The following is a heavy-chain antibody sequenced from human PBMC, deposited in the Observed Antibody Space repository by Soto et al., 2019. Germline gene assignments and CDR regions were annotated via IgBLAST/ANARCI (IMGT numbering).Heavy chain of an antibody. CDR2: IIPIFGTA. CDR1: GGTFSSFA. CDR3: ASGRYSSGWYRY. D-gene: IGHD6-19*01. J-gene: IGHJ1*01. Sequence: GASVKVSGKASGGTFSSFAISWVRQAPGQGLEWMGGIIPIFGTANYAQKFQGRVTITADESTSTAYMELSSLRSEDTAVYYCASGRYSSGWYRYWGQGTLVTVSS. V-gene: IGHV1-69*13.